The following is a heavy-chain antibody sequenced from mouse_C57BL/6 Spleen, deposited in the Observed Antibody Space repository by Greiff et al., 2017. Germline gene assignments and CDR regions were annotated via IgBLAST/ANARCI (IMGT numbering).Heavy chain of an antibody. CDR3: ARATAQAPYAMDY. CDR2: IDPANGNT. D-gene: IGHD3-2*02. J-gene: IGHJ4*01. CDR1: GFNIKNTY. Sequence: VQLKESVAELVRPGASVKLSCTASGFNIKNTYMHWVKQRPEQGLEWIGRIDPANGNTKYAPKFQGKATITADTSSNTAYLQLSSLTSEDTAIYYCARATAQAPYAMDYWGQGTSVTVSS. V-gene: IGHV14-3*01.